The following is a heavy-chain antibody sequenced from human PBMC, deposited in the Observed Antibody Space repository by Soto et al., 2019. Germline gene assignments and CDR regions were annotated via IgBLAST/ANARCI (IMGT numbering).Heavy chain of an antibody. CDR3: ARDYGYSYGYYYGMDV. V-gene: IGHV3-11*06. Sequence: GSLRLSCAASGFTFSDYYMSWIRQAPGKGLEWVSYISSSSSYTNYADSVKGRFTISRDNAKNSLYLQMNSLRAEDTAVYYCARDYGYSYGYYYGMDVWGQGTTVTVSS. CDR1: GFTFSDYY. J-gene: IGHJ6*02. D-gene: IGHD5-18*01. CDR2: ISSSSSYT.